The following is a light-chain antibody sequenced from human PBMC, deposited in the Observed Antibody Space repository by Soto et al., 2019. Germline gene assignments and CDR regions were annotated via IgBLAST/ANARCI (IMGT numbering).Light chain of an antibody. V-gene: IGKV1-5*03. Sequence: DIQMTQSPSTLSASVGDRVTITSRASQSISGLLAWYQQKPGKAPTLLIYKASSLESGVPSRFSGSGSGTEFTLTVSSLQPDDFATYYCQQYSDYSRTFGQGTKVDIK. CDR3: QQYSDYSRT. CDR1: QSISGL. CDR2: KAS. J-gene: IGKJ1*01.